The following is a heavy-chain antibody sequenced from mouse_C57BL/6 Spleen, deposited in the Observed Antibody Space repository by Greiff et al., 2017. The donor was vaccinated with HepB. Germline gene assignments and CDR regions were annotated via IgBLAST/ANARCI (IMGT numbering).Heavy chain of an antibody. CDR1: GFNIKDDY. CDR2: IDPENGDT. CDR3: SITTVGYAMDY. J-gene: IGHJ4*01. D-gene: IGHD1-1*01. V-gene: IGHV14-4*01. Sequence: VQLQQSGAELVRPGASVKLSCTASGFNIKDDYMHWVKQRPEQGLERIGWIDPENGDTEYASKFQGKATITADTSSNTAYLQLSSLTSEDTAVYYWSITTVGYAMDYWGQGTSVTDSS.